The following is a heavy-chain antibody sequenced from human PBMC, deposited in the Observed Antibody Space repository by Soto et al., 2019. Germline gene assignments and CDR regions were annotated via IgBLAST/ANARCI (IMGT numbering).Heavy chain of an antibody. D-gene: IGHD3-22*01. Sequence: EVQLVESGGGLIQPGGSLRLSCAASGFTVSSNYMSWVRQAPGKGLEWVSVIYSGGSTYYADSVKGRFTISRDNSKNTLYLQMNSLRAEDTAVYYCARDWESSCYSLGKDAFDIWGQGTMVTVSS. J-gene: IGHJ3*02. V-gene: IGHV3-53*01. CDR1: GFTVSSNY. CDR3: ARDWESSCYSLGKDAFDI. CDR2: IYSGGST.